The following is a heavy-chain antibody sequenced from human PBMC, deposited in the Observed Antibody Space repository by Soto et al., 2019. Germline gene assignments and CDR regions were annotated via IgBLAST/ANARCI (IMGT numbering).Heavy chain of an antibody. Sequence: QVQLQQWGAGLLKPSESLSLTCAVYGGSFSGYYWSWIRQPPGKGLEWIGEINHSGSTNYNPSLKSRVTISVDTSKNQFSLKLSSVTAADTAVYYCARGRSGTGHYYGMDVWGQGTTVTVSS. CDR3: ARGRSGTGHYYGMDV. D-gene: IGHD3-3*01. V-gene: IGHV4-34*01. J-gene: IGHJ6*02. CDR1: GGSFSGYY. CDR2: INHSGST.